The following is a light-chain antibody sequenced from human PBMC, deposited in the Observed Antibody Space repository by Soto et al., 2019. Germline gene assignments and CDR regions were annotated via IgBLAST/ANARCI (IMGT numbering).Light chain of an antibody. CDR2: GAS. V-gene: IGKV3-15*01. Sequence: EIVMTQSPATLSVSPGASATLSCRASQSVSTNLAWYQQKPGQVPRVLIYGASTRATEIPTRFSGSGSGTEFTLTIDSLQSEDFAVYYCQQYNNWPRTFGQGTKLDIK. J-gene: IGKJ1*01. CDR3: QQYNNWPRT. CDR1: QSVSTN.